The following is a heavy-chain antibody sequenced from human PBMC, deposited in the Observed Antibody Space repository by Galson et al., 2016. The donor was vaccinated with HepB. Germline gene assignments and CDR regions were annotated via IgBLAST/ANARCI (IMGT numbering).Heavy chain of an antibody. J-gene: IGHJ6*04. V-gene: IGHV3-23*01. Sequence: SLRLSCAASGFTFNNYGMTWVRQAPGQGLEGVASISRSGVRRDYSDSVKGRFTISRDNSKNTLSLQMNSLRVDDTAVYYCVQGSTAPAVWGKGTTVTVSS. CDR2: ISRSGVRR. CDR1: GFTFNNYG. CDR3: VQGSTAPAV. D-gene: IGHD1-26*01.